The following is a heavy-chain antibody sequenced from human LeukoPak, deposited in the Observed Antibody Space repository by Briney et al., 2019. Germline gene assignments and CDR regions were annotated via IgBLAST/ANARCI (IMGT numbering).Heavy chain of an antibody. CDR2: IYNSANT. Sequence: SETLSLTCTVSGDSITSSSYCGGWIRQPPGKGLEWIGNIYNSANTHYNPSLKTRTVMSVDTSKNLFSLKLNSVTAADTGIYYCARHSRSGYIGYENAFDIWGQGKMVTVSS. V-gene: IGHV4-39*01. CDR3: ARHSRSGYIGYENAFDI. CDR1: GDSITSSSYC. D-gene: IGHD5-12*01. J-gene: IGHJ3*02.